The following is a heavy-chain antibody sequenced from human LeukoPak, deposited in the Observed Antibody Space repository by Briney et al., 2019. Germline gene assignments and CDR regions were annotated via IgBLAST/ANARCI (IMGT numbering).Heavy chain of an antibody. Sequence: SETLSLTCTVSGGSISSGGYYWSWIRQHPGKGLEWIGYIYYSGSTYYNPSLKSRVTISVDTSKNQFSLKLSSVTAADTAVHYCARDRSSSWYNWFDPWGQGTLVTVSS. J-gene: IGHJ5*02. CDR2: IYYSGST. CDR3: ARDRSSSWYNWFDP. CDR1: GGSISSGGYY. V-gene: IGHV4-31*03. D-gene: IGHD6-13*01.